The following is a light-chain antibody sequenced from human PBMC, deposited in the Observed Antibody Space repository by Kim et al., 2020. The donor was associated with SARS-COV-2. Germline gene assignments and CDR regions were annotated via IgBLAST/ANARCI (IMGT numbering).Light chain of an antibody. CDR3: CSYAGSYTHV. CDR2: NVS. CDR1: SNKVGGYVF. V-gene: IGLV2-11*01. J-gene: IGLJ1*01. Sequence: GHSSSISSTSISNKVGGYVFVSASLQHTGKTPILILYNVSKRPSGVPHRFSGSRSVDTVSLTVPELEAEDEDDYYCCSYAGSYTHVFATGTKVTVL.